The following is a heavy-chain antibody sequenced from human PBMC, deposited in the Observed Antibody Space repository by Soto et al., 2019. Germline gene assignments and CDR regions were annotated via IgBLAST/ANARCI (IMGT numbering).Heavy chain of an antibody. V-gene: IGHV4-59*08. CDR3: YGRYFDF. Sequence: PSETLSLTCTVSGGSISSYYWSWIRQPPGKGLEWIGYIYYSGSTNYNPSLKSRVTISVDTSKNQFSLKLSSVTAADTAVYGDYGRYFDFWGQGTLVTVSS. J-gene: IGHJ4*02. D-gene: IGHD4-17*01. CDR2: IYYSGST. CDR1: GGSISSYY.